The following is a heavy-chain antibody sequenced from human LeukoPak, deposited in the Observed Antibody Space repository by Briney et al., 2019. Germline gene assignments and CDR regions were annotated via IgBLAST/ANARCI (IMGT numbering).Heavy chain of an antibody. D-gene: IGHD2-2*03. J-gene: IGHJ6*03. CDR3: ARAAWIDYYYYMDV. CDR2: IYGSGTT. Sequence: GGSLRLSCAASGFTVSRNYMTWVRQAPGKGLEWVSVIYGSGTTYYADSVKGRFTISRDNSKNTLYLQMNSLRAEDTAVYYCARAAWIDYYYYMDVWGKGTTVTISS. V-gene: IGHV3-53*01. CDR1: GFTVSRNY.